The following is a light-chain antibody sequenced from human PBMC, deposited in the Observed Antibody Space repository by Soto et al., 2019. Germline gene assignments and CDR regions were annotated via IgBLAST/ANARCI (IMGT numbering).Light chain of an antibody. Sequence: AIQVTQSPSSLSASVGERVTITCRASQDIRNDLGWYQQKPGKAPILLIYAASTLQSGVPSRFSGGGSGTDFTLTISSLQPEDFATYYCLQDYNYPWTFGPGTKVEIE. CDR3: LQDYNYPWT. J-gene: IGKJ1*01. CDR1: QDIRND. V-gene: IGKV1-6*01. CDR2: AAS.